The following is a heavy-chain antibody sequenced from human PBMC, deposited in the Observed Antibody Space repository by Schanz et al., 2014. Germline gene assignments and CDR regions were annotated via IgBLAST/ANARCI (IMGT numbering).Heavy chain of an antibody. CDR2: ISSNGGST. J-gene: IGHJ4*02. Sequence: VQLVESGGGLVQPGGSLRLSCSASGFTFSSYSMYWVRQAPGKGLEYVSVISSNGGSTDFADSVKGRFTISRDSSNNTVYLQMNTLRAEDTAVYYCAREDCSATSCYFRYWGQGTLVTVSS. D-gene: IGHD2-21*01. CDR3: AREDCSATSCYFRY. CDR1: GFTFSSYS. V-gene: IGHV3-64*04.